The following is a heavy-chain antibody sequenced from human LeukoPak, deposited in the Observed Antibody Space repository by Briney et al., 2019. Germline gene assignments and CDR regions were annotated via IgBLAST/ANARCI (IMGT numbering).Heavy chain of an antibody. V-gene: IGHV4-59*01. D-gene: IGHD3-10*01. CDR2: IYYSGST. J-gene: IGHJ4*02. CDR1: GGSISSYY. CDR3: ARGRDYGSGSYYQD. Sequence: SETLSLTCTVSGGSISSYYWSWIRQPPGKGLEWIGYIYYSGSTNYNPSLKSRVTISVDMSKNQFSLKLSSVTAADTAVYYCARGRDYGSGSYYQDWGQGTLVTVSS.